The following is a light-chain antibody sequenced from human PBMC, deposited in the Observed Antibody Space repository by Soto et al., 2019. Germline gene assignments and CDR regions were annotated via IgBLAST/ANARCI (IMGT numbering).Light chain of an antibody. J-gene: IGKJ3*01. CDR1: KIITTNH. CDR2: GAS. CDR3: QQYVWSPPFT. V-gene: IGKV3-20*01. Sequence: EIVLTQSPGTLSLSPGERATLSCRAVKIITTNHLAGYQQKPGQAPRLLFYGASTRATGIPDRFSGSGSGTDFTLTISRLEPDDFAVYYCQQYVWSPPFTFGPGTKVDIK.